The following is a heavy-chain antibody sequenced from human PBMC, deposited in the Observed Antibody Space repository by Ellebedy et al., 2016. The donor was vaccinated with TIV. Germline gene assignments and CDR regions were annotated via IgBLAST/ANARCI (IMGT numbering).Heavy chain of an antibody. CDR3: ARRYSGSSYQYFDY. CDR2: INHSVIT. V-gene: IGHV4-59*08. Sequence: MPSETLSLTCTVSGGSISSNYWDWSRQLPGKGMEWIGYINHSVITTYNPYLKSRVTMSVDTSKRQLSLKLRSVPSADTAVYYCARRYSGSSYQYFDYWGQGTLVIVSS. J-gene: IGHJ4*02. CDR1: GGSISSNY. D-gene: IGHD1-26*01.